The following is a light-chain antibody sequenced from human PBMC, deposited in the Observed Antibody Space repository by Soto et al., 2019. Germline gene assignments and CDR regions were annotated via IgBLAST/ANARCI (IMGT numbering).Light chain of an antibody. V-gene: IGKV3-11*01. J-gene: IGKJ1*01. CDR2: DAY. CDR3: QHYSVWPPT. Sequence: EVVLTQSPVTLSLSPGERVTLSCRASQSFRGLLAWYQQKPGQAPRLLIYDAYNRATGIPPRFSGSGSGTDFTLTISSLQSEDFAVYYCQHYSVWPPTFGRGTKVDIK. CDR1: QSFRGL.